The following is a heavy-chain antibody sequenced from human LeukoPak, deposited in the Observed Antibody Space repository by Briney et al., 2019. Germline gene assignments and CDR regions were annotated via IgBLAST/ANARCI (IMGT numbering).Heavy chain of an antibody. Sequence: PGGSLRLSCEVSGFPFTLHNMNWVRQAPGKGLEWLSYISSSTNTIYYADSVKGRFTISRDNSKNTLYLQMNSLRAEDTAVYYCAKGSSTTWFGGGSKWGQGTLVTVSS. CDR2: ISSSTNTI. V-gene: IGHV3-48*01. CDR1: GFPFTLHN. D-gene: IGHD3-10*01. CDR3: AKGSSTTWFGGGSK. J-gene: IGHJ4*02.